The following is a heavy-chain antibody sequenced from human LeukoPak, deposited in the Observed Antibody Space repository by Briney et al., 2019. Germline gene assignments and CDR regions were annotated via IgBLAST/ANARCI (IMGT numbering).Heavy chain of an antibody. Sequence: GGSLRLSCAASGFTVSSNYMSWVRQAPGKGLEWVSVIYSGGSTYYADSVKGRFTISRDNSKNTLYLQMNSLRAEDTAVYYCARDEQYQLLIDYWGQGTLVTVSS. CDR1: GFTVSSNY. D-gene: IGHD2-2*01. J-gene: IGHJ4*02. CDR2: IYSGGST. V-gene: IGHV3-53*01. CDR3: ARDEQYQLLIDY.